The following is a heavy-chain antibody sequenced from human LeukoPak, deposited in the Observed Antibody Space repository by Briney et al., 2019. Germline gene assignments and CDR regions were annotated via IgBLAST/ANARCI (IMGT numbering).Heavy chain of an antibody. Sequence: GGSLRLSCAASGFTFSSYSMNWVRQAPGKGLEWVSSISSSSYIFYADSVKGRFAISRDNARNLLYLQMNSLRAEDTAVYYCARDRGGMDVWGQGTTDTVSS. CDR3: ARDRGGMDV. CDR1: GFTFSSYS. J-gene: IGHJ6*02. V-gene: IGHV3-21*01. CDR2: ISSSSYI.